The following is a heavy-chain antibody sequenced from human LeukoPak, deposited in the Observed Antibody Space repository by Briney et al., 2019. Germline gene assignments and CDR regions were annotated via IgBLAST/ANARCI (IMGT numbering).Heavy chain of an antibody. D-gene: IGHD6-6*01. CDR1: GYTFTGYY. CDR3: ARGSYSSSSGNIDY. J-gene: IGHJ4*02. Sequence: EASVKVSCKASGYTFTGYYMHWVRQAPGKGLEWMGWINPNSGGTNYAQKFQGWVTMTRDTSISTAYMELSRLRSDDTAVYYCARGSYSSSSGNIDYWGQGTLVTVSS. V-gene: IGHV1-2*04. CDR2: INPNSGGT.